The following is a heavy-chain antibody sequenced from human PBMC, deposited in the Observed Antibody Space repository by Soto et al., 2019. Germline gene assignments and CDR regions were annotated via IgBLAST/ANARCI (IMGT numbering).Heavy chain of an antibody. D-gene: IGHD3-22*01. Sequence: RSLRLSCAASGFTFSSYGMHWVRQAPGKGLEWVAVISYDGSNKYYADSVKGRFTISRDNSKNTLYLQMNSLRAEDTAVYYCAKEAYYYDSSGYYPNYYYYGMDVWGQGTTVTVSS. CDR2: ISYDGSNK. CDR1: GFTFSSYG. CDR3: AKEAYYYDSSGYYPNYYYYGMDV. J-gene: IGHJ6*02. V-gene: IGHV3-30*18.